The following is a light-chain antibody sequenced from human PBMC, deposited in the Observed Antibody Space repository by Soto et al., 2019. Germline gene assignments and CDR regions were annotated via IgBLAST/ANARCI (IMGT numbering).Light chain of an antibody. CDR1: SSDVGNYKY. CDR3: FSYTGSGTYG. J-gene: IGLJ1*01. Sequence: QSVLTQPGSESGYPGQAITISCTVTSSDVGNYKYVSWYQQHPGKAPKLMIYEVSNRPSGVSNRFSGSKSGNTASLTISGLQAEDETDYYCFSYTGSGTYGFGAGTKV. V-gene: IGLV2-14*01. CDR2: EVS.